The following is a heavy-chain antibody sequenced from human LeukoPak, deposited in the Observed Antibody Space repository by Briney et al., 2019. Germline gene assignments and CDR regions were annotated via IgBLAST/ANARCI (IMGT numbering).Heavy chain of an antibody. V-gene: IGHV3-23*01. Sequence: GGSLRLSCAASGFTFSSYAMSWVRQAPGKGLEGVSAISGSGGSTYYADSVKGRFTISRDNSKNTLYLQMNSLRAEDTAVYYCAKDPARTYCGGDCYPAGNWFDPWGQGTLVTVSS. J-gene: IGHJ5*02. CDR3: AKDPARTYCGGDCYPAGNWFDP. CDR2: ISGSGGST. CDR1: GFTFSSYA. D-gene: IGHD2-21*02.